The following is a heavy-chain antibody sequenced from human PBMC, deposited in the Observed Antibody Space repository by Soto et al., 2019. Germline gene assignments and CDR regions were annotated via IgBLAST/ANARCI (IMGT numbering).Heavy chain of an antibody. CDR2: IIPILGIA. Sequence: QVQLVQSGAEVKKPGSSVKVSCKASGGTFSSYTISWVRQAPGQGLEWMGRIIPILGIANYAQKFQGRVTITADKSTSTAYMELSSLRSEDTAVYYCARDSGYIACGGDCSPDLWGRGTLVTVSS. J-gene: IGHJ2*01. CDR3: ARDSGYIACGGDCSPDL. D-gene: IGHD2-21*01. V-gene: IGHV1-69*08. CDR1: GGTFSSYT.